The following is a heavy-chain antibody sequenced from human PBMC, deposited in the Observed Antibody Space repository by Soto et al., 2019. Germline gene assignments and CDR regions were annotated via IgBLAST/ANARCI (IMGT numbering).Heavy chain of an antibody. J-gene: IGHJ4*02. CDR1: GGTFSSYA. V-gene: IGHV1-69*13. D-gene: IGHD3-3*01. Sequence: GASVKVSCKASGGTFSSYAISWVRQAPGQGLEWMGGIIPIFGTANYAQKFQGRVTITADESTSTAYMELSSLRSEDTAVYYCARGIGRRFLEWLLDNWGQGTLVTVSS. CDR2: IIPIFGTA. CDR3: ARGIGRRFLEWLLDN.